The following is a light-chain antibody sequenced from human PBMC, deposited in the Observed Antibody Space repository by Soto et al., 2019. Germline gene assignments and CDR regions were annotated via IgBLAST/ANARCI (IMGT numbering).Light chain of an antibody. CDR2: VAS. CDR1: QSVRSNF. Sequence: EIFLPPSRSTPSSSKRERAXXSCRAIQSVRSNFLALYRQKPVQAPRLLIYVASNRPTGIPDTFRGSGSGTDLTLNITRLKDEAFTMYYLQRYYSCRTFGQRTEVDIK. J-gene: IGKJ1*01. V-gene: IGKV3-20*01. CDR3: QRYYSCRT.